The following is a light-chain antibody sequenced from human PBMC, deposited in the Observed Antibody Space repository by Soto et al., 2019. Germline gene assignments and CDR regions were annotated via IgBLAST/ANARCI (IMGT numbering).Light chain of an antibody. CDR3: SSYAGSNNFV. CDR2: EVS. J-gene: IGLJ1*01. CDR1: SSDIGDYNY. V-gene: IGLV2-8*01. Sequence: QSVLTQPASVSGSPGQSITVSCVGTSSDIGDYNYVSWYQQHPGKAPKLMIYEVSERPSGVPDRFSGSKSSNTASLTVSGLQAEDEADYYCSSYAGSNNFVFGTGTKVTVL.